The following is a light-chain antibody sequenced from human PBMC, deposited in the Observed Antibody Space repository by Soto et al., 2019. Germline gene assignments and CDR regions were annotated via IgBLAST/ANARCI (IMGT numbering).Light chain of an antibody. CDR3: QQYNEWPPIT. Sequence: ETVMTQSPATLPVSPGERASLSCRASQSVGSNLAWYQQKPGQAPRLLIYSASTRATGIPARFSGSGSGTEFTLTISSLQSEDSAVYYCQQYNEWPPITFGQGTRLEIK. CDR1: QSVGSN. J-gene: IGKJ5*01. CDR2: SAS. V-gene: IGKV3-15*01.